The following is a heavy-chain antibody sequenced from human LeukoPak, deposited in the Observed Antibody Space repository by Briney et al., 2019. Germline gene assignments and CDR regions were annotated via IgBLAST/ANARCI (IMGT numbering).Heavy chain of an antibody. J-gene: IGHJ3*02. CDR3: ARGGGYSGYDLDAFDI. Sequence: GGSLRLSCAASGFTFSAYYMSWIRQAPGKGLERVSYISSSSSYTNYADSVKGRFTISRDNAKNSLYLQMNTLRGEDTAVYYCARGGGYSGYDLDAFDIWGQGTMVTVSS. CDR2: ISSSSSYT. D-gene: IGHD5-12*01. CDR1: GFTFSAYY. V-gene: IGHV3-11*05.